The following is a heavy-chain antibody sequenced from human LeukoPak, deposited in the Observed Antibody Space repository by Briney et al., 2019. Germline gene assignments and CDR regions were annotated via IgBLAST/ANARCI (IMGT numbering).Heavy chain of an antibody. CDR2: ISSSGSTI. Sequence: GGSLRLSCAASGFTFSSYEMNWVRQAPGKGLEWVSYISSSGSTIYYADSVKGRFTISRDNAKNSLYLQMNSLRAEDTAVYYCARDCSGGSCYLVTDYYYGMGVWGQGTTVTVSS. CDR3: ARDCSGGSCYLVTDYYYGMGV. D-gene: IGHD2-15*01. CDR1: GFTFSSYE. V-gene: IGHV3-48*03. J-gene: IGHJ6*02.